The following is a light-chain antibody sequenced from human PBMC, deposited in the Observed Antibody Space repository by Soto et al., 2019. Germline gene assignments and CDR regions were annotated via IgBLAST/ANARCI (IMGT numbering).Light chain of an antibody. CDR2: EVT. Sequence: QSSLTQPAAVSGSPGQSITISCTRASRDVETFDFVSWYQQHPGKAPKVMIYEVTKRPSGISNRFSGSKSGNTASLTISGLQADDEADYYCCSEAGSSSYVFGTGTKLTVL. CDR3: CSEAGSSSYV. J-gene: IGLJ1*01. V-gene: IGLV2-23*02. CDR1: SRDVETFDF.